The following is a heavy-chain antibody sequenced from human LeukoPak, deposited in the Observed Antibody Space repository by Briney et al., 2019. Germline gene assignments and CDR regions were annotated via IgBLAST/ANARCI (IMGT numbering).Heavy chain of an antibody. V-gene: IGHV1-46*01. CDR1: GYTFTSYY. CDR2: INPSGGST. J-gene: IGHJ4*02. CDR3: ARRDCSSTSCHPGVYRLVDY. Sequence: ASVKVSCKASGYTFTSYYMHWVRQAPGQGLEWMGIINPSGGSTSYAQKFQGRVTMTRDTSTSTVYMELSSLRSEDTAVYYCARRDCSSTSCHPGVYRLVDYWGQGTLVTVSS. D-gene: IGHD2-2*01.